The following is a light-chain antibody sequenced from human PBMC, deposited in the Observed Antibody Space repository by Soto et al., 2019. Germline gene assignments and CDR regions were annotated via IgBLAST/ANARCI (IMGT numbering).Light chain of an antibody. CDR3: SSYTGSGTLV. V-gene: IGLV2-14*01. CDR1: SSDVGGYNY. CDR2: EVS. Sequence: QSVLTQPASVSGSPGQSITISCTGTSSDVGGYNYVSWYQQYPGKAPRLMIYEVSNRPSGVSDRFSGSKSGNTASLTISGLQAEDEADYYCSSYTGSGTLVFGGGTKLPVL. J-gene: IGLJ3*02.